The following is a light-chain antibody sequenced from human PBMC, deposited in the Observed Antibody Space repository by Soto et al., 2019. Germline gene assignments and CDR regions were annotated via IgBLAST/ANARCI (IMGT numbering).Light chain of an antibody. CDR1: QSVSSSY. Sequence: EIMLTQSPGTLSLSPGERATLSCRASQSVSSSYLAWYQQKPDQAPRLLIYGASSRAAGIPDRFSGSGSGTDFTLTISRLEPEDLAVYYCQQYGSSLGVTFGGGTKVEIK. CDR3: QQYGSSLGVT. J-gene: IGKJ4*01. V-gene: IGKV3-20*01. CDR2: GAS.